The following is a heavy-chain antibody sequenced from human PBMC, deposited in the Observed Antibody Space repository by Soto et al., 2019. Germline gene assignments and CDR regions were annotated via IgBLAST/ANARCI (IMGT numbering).Heavy chain of an antibody. D-gene: IGHD4-17*01. J-gene: IGHJ5*02. CDR2: VSHSGRT. V-gene: IGHV4-59*01. Sequence: QVHLVESGPGLVKPSETLSLTCTISGGSISPYSWTWIRQSPGKGLEWIGYVSHSGRTFYTPSLKSRLTMSLDTSRSQFSLRLKSVSAADTAVYYCARILGGYDDYGGWFAPWGQGTLVTVSS. CDR3: ARILGGYDDYGGWFAP. CDR1: GGSISPYS.